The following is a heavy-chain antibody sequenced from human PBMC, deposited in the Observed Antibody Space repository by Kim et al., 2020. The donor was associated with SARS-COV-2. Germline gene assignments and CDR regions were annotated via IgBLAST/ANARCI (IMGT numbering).Heavy chain of an antibody. V-gene: IGHV4-39*01. Sequence: YNPTTKDRVTISVDTSKNQFSLKQSSVAAAETAVYYCARRQGSLDWFDPWGQGTLVTVSS. D-gene: IGHD2-15*01. CDR3: ARRQGSLDWFDP. J-gene: IGHJ5*02.